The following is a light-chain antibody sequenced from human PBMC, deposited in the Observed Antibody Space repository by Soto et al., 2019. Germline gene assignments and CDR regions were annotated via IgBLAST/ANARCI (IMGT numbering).Light chain of an antibody. Sequence: QSALTQPASVSGSPGQSITISCTGTSSDVGGYNYVSWYQQHPGKAPKLMIYEVSNRPSGVSNRFSGSKSGNTASLTISGLQAEDEADYYCSSYTSSSTLEIGGGNQVTVL. V-gene: IGLV2-14*01. CDR2: EVS. J-gene: IGLJ2*01. CDR3: SSYTSSSTLE. CDR1: SSDVGGYNY.